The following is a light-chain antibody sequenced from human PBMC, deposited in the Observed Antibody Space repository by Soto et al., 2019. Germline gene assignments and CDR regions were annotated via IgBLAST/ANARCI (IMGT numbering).Light chain of an antibody. Sequence: DPQMIQTQASISASVRDRDTSSRRASQSVRYYLNWYQHKPGMAPQLLIYAASNLHSGVPSRFSVCLSRKDAYVIITSLRPEYFATYYCQQTFGIFPWTFGQGTKVDI. J-gene: IGKJ1*01. V-gene: IGKV1-39*01. CDR3: QQTFGIFPWT. CDR2: AAS. CDR1: QSVRYY.